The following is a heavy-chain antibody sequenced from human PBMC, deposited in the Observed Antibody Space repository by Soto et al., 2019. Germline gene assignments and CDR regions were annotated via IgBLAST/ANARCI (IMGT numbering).Heavy chain of an antibody. CDR3: ARAHLAYCSGGSCPGAFDI. D-gene: IGHD2-15*01. J-gene: IGHJ3*02. V-gene: IGHV4-31*02. Sequence: WTWIRQPPGTGLEWIGYIYYTGSTYSNPSLKSRITTSVDTSKNQFSLNLSSVTAADTAVYYCARAHLAYCSGGSCPGAFDIWGQGTTVTVSS. CDR2: IYYTGST.